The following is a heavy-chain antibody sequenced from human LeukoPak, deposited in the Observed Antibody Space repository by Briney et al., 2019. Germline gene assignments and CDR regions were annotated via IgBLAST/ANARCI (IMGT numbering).Heavy chain of an antibody. J-gene: IGHJ3*02. V-gene: IGHV1-24*01. CDR3: ATDSNCGGGSCDAFDI. CDR2: FDPEDGET. Sequence: ASVKVSFKVSGYTLTELSIHWVRQAPGKGLEWMGGFDPEDGETIYAQKFQGRLTMTEDTSTDTAYMELSSLRSEDTAVYYCATDSNCGGGSCDAFDIWGQGTMVTVSS. CDR1: GYTLTELS. D-gene: IGHD2-15*01.